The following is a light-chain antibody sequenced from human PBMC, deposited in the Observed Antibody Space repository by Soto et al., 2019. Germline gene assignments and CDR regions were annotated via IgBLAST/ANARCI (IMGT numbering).Light chain of an antibody. CDR3: QQYNNWPPV. V-gene: IGKV3-15*01. Sequence: EIVITQSPGTRSCGGGERATLSCRASQSVSSNLAWYQQKPGQAPRLLIYGASTRATGIPARFSGSGSGTEFTLTISSLQSQDFAVYYCQQYNNWPPVFGQGTRLEIK. CDR1: QSVSSN. J-gene: IGKJ5*01. CDR2: GAS.